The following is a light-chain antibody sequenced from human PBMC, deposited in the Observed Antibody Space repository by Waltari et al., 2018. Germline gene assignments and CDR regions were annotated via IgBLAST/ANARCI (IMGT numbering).Light chain of an antibody. CDR3: QQVKTSPVYT. CDR2: GAS. Sequence: IQLTQSPSSLSASLGDTVTITCRAGQAISRYLAWYQQKPGKAPKLLIHGASSLRVGVPSRCSASGSETHFTLTISSLQPEDFATYYCQQVKTSPVYTFGQGTKLEIK. CDR1: QAISRY. J-gene: IGKJ2*01. V-gene: IGKV1-9*01.